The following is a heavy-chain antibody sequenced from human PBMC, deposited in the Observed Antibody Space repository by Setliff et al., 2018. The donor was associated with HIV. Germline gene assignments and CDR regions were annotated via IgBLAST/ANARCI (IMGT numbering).Heavy chain of an antibody. CDR3: TRKLAPGHGMDV. Sequence: GSLRLSCVASGFSFNNYWMCWVRQAPGQGLEWVANIDLDGSEKNYVDSVKGRFTISRDNAKNSLYLQMDSLRVEDTTVYYCTRKLAPGHGMDVWGQGTTVTVSS. J-gene: IGHJ6*02. D-gene: IGHD3-3*02. CDR2: IDLDGSEK. V-gene: IGHV3-7*01. CDR1: GFSFNNYW.